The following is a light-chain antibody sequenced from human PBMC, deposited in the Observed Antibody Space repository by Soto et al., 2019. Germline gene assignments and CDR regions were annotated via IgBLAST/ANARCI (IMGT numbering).Light chain of an antibody. CDR2: GAS. V-gene: IGKV3-20*01. CDR3: QQYGTSPLT. CDR1: QSVSSSS. J-gene: IGKJ4*01. Sequence: IVFTLSPVTLSLYPVERATLSCRASQSVSSSSLAWYQQKPGQAPRLLMYGASRRATGIPDRFSGSGSGTDFTLIISRLEPEDFAVYYCQQYGTSPLTFGGGTMVDIK.